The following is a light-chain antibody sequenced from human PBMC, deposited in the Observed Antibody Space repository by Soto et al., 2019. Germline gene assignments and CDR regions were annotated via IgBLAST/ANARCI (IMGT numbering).Light chain of an antibody. Sequence: EIVLTQSPATLSLSPGERATLSCRASQSISSYLAWYQQKPGQAPGLLIYDASRRATGIPARFSGSGSGTDFFLTINSLEPEDFAVYYCQQRGNWPGTFGQGTNVEIK. CDR2: DAS. CDR1: QSISSY. V-gene: IGKV3-11*01. CDR3: QQRGNWPGT. J-gene: IGKJ1*01.